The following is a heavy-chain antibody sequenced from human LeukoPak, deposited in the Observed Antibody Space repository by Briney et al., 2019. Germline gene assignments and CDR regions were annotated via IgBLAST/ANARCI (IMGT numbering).Heavy chain of an antibody. V-gene: IGHV5-51*01. CDR3: ARRMYYYGSGRSYYGMDV. D-gene: IGHD3-10*01. CDR1: GYSFTSYW. CDR2: IHPGDSAT. J-gene: IGHJ6*02. Sequence: GESLKISCKGSGYSFTSYWFGWVRQMPGKGLDWMGTIHPGDSATRYSPSFQGQVTISADKSINTAYLQWSSLKASDTAMYYCARRMYYYGSGRSYYGMDVWGQGTTVTVS.